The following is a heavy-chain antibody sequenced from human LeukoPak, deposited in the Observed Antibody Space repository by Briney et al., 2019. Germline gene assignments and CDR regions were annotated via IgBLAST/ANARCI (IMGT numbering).Heavy chain of an antibody. CDR1: GYSFSSYW. Sequence: GASLQISCKGSGYSFSSYWIGWVRQMPGKGLEWVGIIYPGDSDTRYSPSLQGQVTISADKSINTAYLQWSSLKASDTAMYYCARLSIVGATISYYDYWGQGTLVTVSS. D-gene: IGHD1-26*01. J-gene: IGHJ4*02. CDR3: ARLSIVGATISYYDY. V-gene: IGHV5-51*01. CDR2: IYPGDSDT.